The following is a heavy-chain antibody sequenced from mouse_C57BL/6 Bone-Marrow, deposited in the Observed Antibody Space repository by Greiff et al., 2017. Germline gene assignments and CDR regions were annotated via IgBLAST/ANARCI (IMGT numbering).Heavy chain of an antibody. J-gene: IGHJ1*03. CDR3: ARHFMGYDVLWYFDV. CDR2: ISNGGGST. CDR1: GFTFSDYY. Sequence: EVNVVESGGGLVQPGGSLKLSCAASGFTFSDYYMYWVRQTPEKRLEWVAYISNGGGSTYYPDTVKGRFTISRDNAKNTLYLQMSRLKSEDTAMYYCARHFMGYDVLWYFDVWGTGTTVTVSS. D-gene: IGHD2-2*01. V-gene: IGHV5-12*01.